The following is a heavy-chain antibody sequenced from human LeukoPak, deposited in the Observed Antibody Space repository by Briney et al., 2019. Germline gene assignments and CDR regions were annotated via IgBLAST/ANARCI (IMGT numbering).Heavy chain of an antibody. CDR2: IKQDGSEK. J-gene: IGHJ4*02. CDR3: AAGSGWSNFDF. Sequence: GGSLRLSCAASGFTLRSYWMSWVRQAPGKGLEWVANIKQDGSEKYYVDSVKGRFTISRDNAKNSLYLQMNSLRAEATAVYYCAAGSGWSNFDFWGQGTLVTVSS. CDR1: GFTLRSYW. V-gene: IGHV3-7*05. D-gene: IGHD6-19*01.